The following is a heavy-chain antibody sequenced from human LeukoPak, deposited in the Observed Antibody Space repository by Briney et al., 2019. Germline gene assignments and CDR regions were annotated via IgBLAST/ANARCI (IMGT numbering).Heavy chain of an antibody. CDR1: GYTFTSYG. CDR3: ARLITMVRGGYYFDY. CDR2: ISVYNGNT. Sequence: ASVKVSCKASGYTFTSYGISWVRQAPGQGLEWMGWISVYNGNTNYAQKLQGRVTMTTDTSTSTAYMELRSLRSDDTAVYYCARLITMVRGGYYFDYWGQGTLVTVSS. J-gene: IGHJ4*02. D-gene: IGHD3-10*01. V-gene: IGHV1-18*01.